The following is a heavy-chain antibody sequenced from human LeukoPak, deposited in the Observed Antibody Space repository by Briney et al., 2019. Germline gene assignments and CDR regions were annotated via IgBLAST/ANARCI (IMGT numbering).Heavy chain of an antibody. CDR2: ISGSGGST. D-gene: IGHD5-18*01. CDR1: GFTFSSYA. Sequence: GGSLRLSCAAPGFTFSSYAMSWVRQAPGKGLEWVSAISGSGGSTYYADSVKGRFTISRDNSKNTLYLQMNSLRAEDTAVYYCAKLFGYGQRFGGYWGQGTLVTVSS. CDR3: AKLFGYGQRFGGY. J-gene: IGHJ4*02. V-gene: IGHV3-23*01.